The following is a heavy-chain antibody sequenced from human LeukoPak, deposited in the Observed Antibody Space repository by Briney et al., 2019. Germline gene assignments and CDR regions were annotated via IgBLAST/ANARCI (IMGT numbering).Heavy chain of an antibody. J-gene: IGHJ5*02. CDR2: INPNSGGT. CDR3: ARDGDYDSSGYQPHWFDP. V-gene: IGHV1-2*02. D-gene: IGHD3-22*01. Sequence: ASVKASCKASGYTFTGYYMHWVRQAPGQGLEWMGWINPNSGGTNYAQKFQGRVTMTRDTSISTAYMELSRLRSEDTAVYYCARDGDYDSSGYQPHWFDPWGQGTLVTVSS. CDR1: GYTFTGYY.